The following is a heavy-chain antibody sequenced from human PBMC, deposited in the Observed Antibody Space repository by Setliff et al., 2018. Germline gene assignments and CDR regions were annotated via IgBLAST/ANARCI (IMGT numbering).Heavy chain of an antibody. CDR1: DGSLSTYY. Sequence: SETLCLTCTVSDGSLSTYYWSWIRQPPGKGLEFIGYVYYSGTANYSPSLRSRLTISVDTSKNQFSLKLRSVTAADTAVYYCARGGTFRYFDFWGQGAPVTVSS. V-gene: IGHV4-59*01. CDR3: ARGGTFRYFDF. J-gene: IGHJ4*02. CDR2: VYYSGTA. D-gene: IGHD5-12*01.